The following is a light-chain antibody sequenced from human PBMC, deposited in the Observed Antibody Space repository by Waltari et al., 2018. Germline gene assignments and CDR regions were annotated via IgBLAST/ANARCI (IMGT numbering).Light chain of an antibody. CDR1: QSLVDSDGNTY. Sequence: DVVMTQSPLSLPVTLGQPASISCRSSQSLVDSDGNTYLSWFQQRPGQSPRRLIYKVSNRDYGVPDRFSGSGSGTDFTLKISRVEAEDVGVYYCMQGTHWPTFGQGTKVEIK. V-gene: IGKV2-30*01. CDR3: MQGTHWPT. CDR2: KVS. J-gene: IGKJ1*01.